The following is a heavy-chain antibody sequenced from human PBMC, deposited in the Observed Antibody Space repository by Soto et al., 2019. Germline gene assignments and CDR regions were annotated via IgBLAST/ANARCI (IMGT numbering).Heavy chain of an antibody. Sequence: QVQLLQSGPEVKKPGASVKVSCKASGYPFGDYGISWVRPAPGQGLEWVGWISGDNGNANYAQNLQDRVIMTIETSTNTAYMELRKLKSDDTAVYFCAREGAYGDSDYWGQGTLVTVSS. V-gene: IGHV1-18*01. CDR1: GYPFGDYG. CDR3: AREGAYGDSDY. J-gene: IGHJ4*02. D-gene: IGHD4-17*01. CDR2: ISGDNGNA.